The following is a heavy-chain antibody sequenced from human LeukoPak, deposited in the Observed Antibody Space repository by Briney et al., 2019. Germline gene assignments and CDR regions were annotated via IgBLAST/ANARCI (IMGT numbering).Heavy chain of an antibody. V-gene: IGHV4-34*01. J-gene: IGHJ6*03. D-gene: IGHD1-26*01. CDR1: GGSFSGYY. Sequence: PSETLSLTCAVYGGSFSGYYWSWIRQPPGQGLEWIGEINHSGSTNYNPSLKSRVTISVDTSKTQFSLKLSSVTAADTAVYYCARGVMSGSYYYYYYYMDVWGKGTTVTVSS. CDR2: INHSGST. CDR3: ARGVMSGSYYYYYYYMDV.